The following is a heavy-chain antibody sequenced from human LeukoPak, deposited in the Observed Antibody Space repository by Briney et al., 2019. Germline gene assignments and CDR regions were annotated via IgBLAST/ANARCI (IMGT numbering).Heavy chain of an antibody. CDR2: INPNSGGT. Sequence: ASVKVSCKASGYTSTGYYMHWVRQAPGQGREWMGWINPNSGGTNYAQKFQGRVTMTRDTSISTAYMELSRLRSDDTAVYYCASPAAGSPYYYYGMDVWGQGTTVTVSS. J-gene: IGHJ6*02. D-gene: IGHD6-13*01. V-gene: IGHV1-2*02. CDR1: GYTSTGYY. CDR3: ASPAAGSPYYYYGMDV.